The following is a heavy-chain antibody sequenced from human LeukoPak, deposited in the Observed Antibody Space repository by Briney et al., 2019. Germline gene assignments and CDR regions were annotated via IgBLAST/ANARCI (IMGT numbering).Heavy chain of an antibody. CDR3: ARVRGSNYVLDY. CDR2: ISSSSSYI. J-gene: IGHJ4*02. CDR1: GFTFSSYS. Sequence: GGPLRLSCAASGFTFSSYSMNRVRQAPGKGLEWVSSISSSSSYIYYADSVKGRFTISRDNAKNSLYLQMTSLRAEDTAVHYCARVRGSNYVLDYWGQGTLVTVSS. V-gene: IGHV3-21*01. D-gene: IGHD4-11*01.